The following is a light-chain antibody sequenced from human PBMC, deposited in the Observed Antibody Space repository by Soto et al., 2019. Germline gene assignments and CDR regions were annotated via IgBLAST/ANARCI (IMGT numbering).Light chain of an antibody. CDR3: SSYAGSNTPVV. J-gene: IGLJ2*01. CDR2: EVS. V-gene: IGLV2-8*01. Sequence: QSALTQSPSASGSPGQSVTISCTGTSSDVGGYNYVSWYQQHPGKAPKLMIYEVSKRPSGVPDRFSGSKSGNTASLTVSGLQAEDEADYYCSSYAGSNTPVVFGGGTKLTVL. CDR1: SSDVGGYNY.